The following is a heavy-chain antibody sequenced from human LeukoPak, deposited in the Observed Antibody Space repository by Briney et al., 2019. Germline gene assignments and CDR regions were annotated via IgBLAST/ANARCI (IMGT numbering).Heavy chain of an antibody. CDR1: GFTFSSYW. CDR3: ARTGASLYDSSGYMMKNAFDI. V-gene: IGHV3-7*01. CDR2: IKQDGSEK. D-gene: IGHD3-22*01. Sequence: GGSLRLSCAASGFTFSSYWMSWVRQAPGKGLEWVANIKQDGSEKYYVDSVKGRFTISRDNAKNSLYLQMNSLRAEDTAVYYCARTGASLYDSSGYMMKNAFDIWGQGTMVTVSS. J-gene: IGHJ3*02.